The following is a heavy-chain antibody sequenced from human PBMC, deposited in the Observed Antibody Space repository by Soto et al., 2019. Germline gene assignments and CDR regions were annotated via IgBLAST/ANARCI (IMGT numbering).Heavy chain of an antibody. Sequence: QVQLVQSGAEVKKPGASEKVSCKASGYIFTSYYIHWVRQAPGQGLEWMGWINPFDGSRMFAQSFQGRVTMTRDTSTSTVYMEVSSLRSEDTAVYYCSRVDPGETSPFDHWGQGTLVTVSS. CDR2: INPFDGSR. V-gene: IGHV1-46*03. CDR1: GYIFTSYY. J-gene: IGHJ4*02. CDR3: SRVDPGETSPFDH. D-gene: IGHD3-10*01.